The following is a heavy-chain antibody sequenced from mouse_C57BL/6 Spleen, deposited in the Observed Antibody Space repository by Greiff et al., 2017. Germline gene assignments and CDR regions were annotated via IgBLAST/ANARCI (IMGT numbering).Heavy chain of an antibody. D-gene: IGHD2-3*01. CDR2: INPNNGGT. Sequence: EVKLQQSGPELVKPGASVKISCKASGYTFTDYYMNWVKQSHGKSLEWIGDINPNNGGTSYNQKFKGKATLTVDKSSSTAYMELRSLTSEDSAVYYCASPYDGYYNYYAMDYWGQGTSVTVSS. J-gene: IGHJ4*01. CDR3: ASPYDGYYNYYAMDY. CDR1: GYTFTDYY. V-gene: IGHV1-26*01.